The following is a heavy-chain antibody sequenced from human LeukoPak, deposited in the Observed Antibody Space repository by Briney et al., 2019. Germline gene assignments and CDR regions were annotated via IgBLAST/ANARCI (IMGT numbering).Heavy chain of an antibody. D-gene: IGHD7-27*01. Sequence: GGSLRLSCAASGFTFSSYSMNWVRQAPGKGLEWVSSISSSGSYIYYADSVKGRFTISRDNAKNSLYLQMNSLRAEDTAVYYCARDQLGIEDYWGQGTLVTVSS. CDR1: GFTFSSYS. J-gene: IGHJ4*02. CDR3: ARDQLGIEDY. CDR2: ISSSGSYI. V-gene: IGHV3-21*01.